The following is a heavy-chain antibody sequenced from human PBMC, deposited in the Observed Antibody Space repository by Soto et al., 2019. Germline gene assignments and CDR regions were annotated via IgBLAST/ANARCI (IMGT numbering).Heavy chain of an antibody. D-gene: IGHD2-15*01. CDR3: ARLVVVVAAPGNFDY. Sequence: QLQLQESGPGLVKPSETLSLTCTVSGGSISSSSYYWGWIRQPPGKGLEWIGSIYYSGSTYYNPSLMSRVTISVDTSKNQFSLKLSSVTAADTAVYYCARLVVVVAAPGNFDYWGQGTLVTVSS. J-gene: IGHJ4*02. CDR1: GGSISSSSYY. CDR2: IYYSGST. V-gene: IGHV4-39*01.